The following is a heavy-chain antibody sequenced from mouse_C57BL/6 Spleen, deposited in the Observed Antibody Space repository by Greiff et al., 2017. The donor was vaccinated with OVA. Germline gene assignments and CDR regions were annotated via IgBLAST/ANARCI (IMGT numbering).Heavy chain of an antibody. CDR2: ISSGGDYI. CDR1: GFTFSSYA. J-gene: IGHJ1*03. CDR3: TRAGYWYFDV. V-gene: IGHV5-9-1*02. Sequence: EVQLQESGEGLVKPGGSLKLSCAASGFTFSSYAMSWVRQTPEKRLEWVAYISSGGDYIYYADTVKGGFTISRDNARNTLYLQMSSLKSEDTAMYYCTRAGYWYFDVWGTGTTVTVSS.